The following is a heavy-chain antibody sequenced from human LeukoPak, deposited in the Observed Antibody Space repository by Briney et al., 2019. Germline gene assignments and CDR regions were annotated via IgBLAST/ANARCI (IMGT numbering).Heavy chain of an antibody. CDR1: GFTFSSYA. CDR2: ISGSGGST. V-gene: IGHV3-23*01. CDR3: AKDVPSIPDTAMVTGWFDP. D-gene: IGHD5-18*01. J-gene: IGHJ5*02. Sequence: GGSLRLSCAASGFTFSSYAMSWVRQAPGKGLEWVSAISGSGGSTYYADSVKGRLTISRDNSKNTLYLQMNSLRAEDTAVYYCAKDVPSIPDTAMVTGWFDPWGQGTLVTVSS.